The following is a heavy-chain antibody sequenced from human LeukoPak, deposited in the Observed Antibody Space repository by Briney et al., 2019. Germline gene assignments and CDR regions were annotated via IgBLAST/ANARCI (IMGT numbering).Heavy chain of an antibody. J-gene: IGHJ4*02. Sequence: ASVKVSCKVSGYTLTKLSMHWVRQAPGKGLEWMGGFDPEDGETIYAQKFQGRVTMTEDTSTDTAYMELSSLRSEDTAVYYCATMVAASRARFDYWGQGTLVTVSS. CDR2: FDPEDGET. CDR3: ATMVAASRARFDY. V-gene: IGHV1-24*01. CDR1: GYTLTKLS. D-gene: IGHD2-15*01.